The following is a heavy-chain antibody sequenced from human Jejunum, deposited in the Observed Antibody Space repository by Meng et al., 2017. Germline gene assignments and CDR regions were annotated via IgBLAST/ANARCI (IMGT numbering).Heavy chain of an antibody. CDR2: MNSGGSEI. V-gene: IGHV3-7*01. CDR1: GFTFRNYW. J-gene: IGHJ3*01. D-gene: IGHD1-14*01. CDR3: ARDPEYGAFDV. Sequence: GGSLRLSCAASGFTFRNYWMSWVRQAPGKGLEWVANMNSGGSEIYYVDSVRGRFTISRDNAKNSLYLQVNSLRVDDSAVYYCARDPEYGAFDVWGQGTKVTVSS.